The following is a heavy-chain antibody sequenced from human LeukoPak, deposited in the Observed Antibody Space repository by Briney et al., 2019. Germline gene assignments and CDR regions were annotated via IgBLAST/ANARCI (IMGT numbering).Heavy chain of an antibody. D-gene: IGHD1-26*01. CDR2: IYYSGST. CDR3: ARLSGTVSGY. J-gene: IGHJ4*02. CDR1: GGSISSSSYY. Sequence: SETLSLTCTVVSGGSISSSSYYWGWIRQPPGKGLEWIGYIYYSGSTNYNPSLKSRVTISVDTSKNQFSLKLSSVTAADTAVYYCARLSGTVSGYWDQGTLVTVSS. V-gene: IGHV4-61*05.